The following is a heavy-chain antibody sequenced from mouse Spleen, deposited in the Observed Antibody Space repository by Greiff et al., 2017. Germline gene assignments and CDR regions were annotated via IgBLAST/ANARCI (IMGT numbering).Heavy chain of an antibody. J-gene: IGHJ4*01. CDR3: ARGDYDEGYAMDY. V-gene: IGHV1-59*01. Sequence: QVQLQQPGAELVRPGTSVKLSCKASGYTFTSYWMHWVKQRPGQGLEWIGVIDPSDSYTNYNQKFKGKATLTVDTSSSTAYMQLSSLTSEDSAVYYCARGDYDEGYAMDYWGQGTSVTVSS. CDR2: IDPSDSYT. CDR1: GYTFTSYW. D-gene: IGHD2-4*01.